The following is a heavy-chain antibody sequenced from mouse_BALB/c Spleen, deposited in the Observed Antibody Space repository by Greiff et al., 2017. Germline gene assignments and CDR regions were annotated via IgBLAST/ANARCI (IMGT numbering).Heavy chain of an antibody. V-gene: IGHV1S137*01. CDR3: ARSGTALDY. Sequence: QVQLKQSGAELVRPGVSVKISCKGSGYTFTDYAMHWVKQSHAKSLEWIGVISTYYGDASYNQKFKGKATMTVDKSSSTAYMELARLTSEDSAIYYGARSGTALDYWGQGTTLTVSS. D-gene: IGHD1-2*01. J-gene: IGHJ2*01. CDR1: GYTFTDYA. CDR2: ISTYYGDA.